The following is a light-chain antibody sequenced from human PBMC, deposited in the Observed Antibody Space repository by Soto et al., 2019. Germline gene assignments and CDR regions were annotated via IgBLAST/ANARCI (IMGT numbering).Light chain of an antibody. CDR2: GAF. Sequence: EIVLTQSPGALSLSPGERASLSCRASQSVSSNSLAWYQQKPGQPPRLLISGAFSRATGIPDRFSGSGSETDFTLTISRLEPEDFAVYYCHQYATPSYTFGQGTKLEI. J-gene: IGKJ2*01. CDR1: QSVSSNS. CDR3: HQYATPSYT. V-gene: IGKV3-20*01.